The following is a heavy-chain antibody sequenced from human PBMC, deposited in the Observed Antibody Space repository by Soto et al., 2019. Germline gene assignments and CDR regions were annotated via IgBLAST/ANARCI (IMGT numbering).Heavy chain of an antibody. Sequence: SETLSLTCTVSGGSISSYYWGWIRQPPGKGLEYIGYIYNSGNTNYNPSLKSRVTISIDTSKNQFSLKLNSVTAADTAVYYCARGSTYYYGSGSYYNVFPHYNWFDPWGQGTLVTVSS. CDR2: IYNSGNT. CDR3: ARGSTYYYGSGSYYNVFPHYNWFDP. J-gene: IGHJ5*02. CDR1: GGSISSYY. V-gene: IGHV4-59*12. D-gene: IGHD3-10*01.